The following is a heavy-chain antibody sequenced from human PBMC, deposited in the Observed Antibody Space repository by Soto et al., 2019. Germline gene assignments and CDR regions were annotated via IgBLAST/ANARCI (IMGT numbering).Heavy chain of an antibody. J-gene: IGHJ6*02. CDR1: GGSISSSSYY. CDR2: IYYSGST. D-gene: IGHD1-26*01. Sequence: SETLSLTCTVSGGSISSSSYYWGWIRQPPGKGLEWIGSIYYSGSTYYNPSLKSRVTISVDTSKNQFSLKLSSVTAADTAVYYCARHSGSYYYGMDVWGQGTTVTVSS. V-gene: IGHV4-39*01. CDR3: ARHSGSYYYGMDV.